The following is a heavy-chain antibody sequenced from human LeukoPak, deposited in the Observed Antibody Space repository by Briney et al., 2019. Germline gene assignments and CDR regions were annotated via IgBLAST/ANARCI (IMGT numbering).Heavy chain of an antibody. CDR1: GGSISSGGYS. CDR3: ARGGWQLASPFDY. Sequence: PSETLSLTCAVSGGSISSGGYSWSWIRQPPGTGLEWIGYIYHSGSTYYNPSLKSRVTISVDRSKNQFSLKLSSVTAADTAVYYCARGGWQLASPFDYWGQGTLVTVSS. J-gene: IGHJ4*02. V-gene: IGHV4-30-2*01. CDR2: IYHSGST. D-gene: IGHD6-6*01.